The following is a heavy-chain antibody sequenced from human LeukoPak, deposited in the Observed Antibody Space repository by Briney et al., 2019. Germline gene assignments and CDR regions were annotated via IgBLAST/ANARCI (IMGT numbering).Heavy chain of an antibody. Sequence: GGSLRFSCATSGFTFTAYGLHWVRQAPGMGIEWVAVVWVDGNNKFYADSVKGRFTVSRDNSRSTLYLHMNSLRDADAAVYYCAKAARLGPSHFDYWGRGTLVTVFS. V-gene: IGHV3-33*03. J-gene: IGHJ4*02. CDR1: GFTFTAYG. CDR2: VWVDGNNK. D-gene: IGHD6-25*01. CDR3: AKAARLGPSHFDY.